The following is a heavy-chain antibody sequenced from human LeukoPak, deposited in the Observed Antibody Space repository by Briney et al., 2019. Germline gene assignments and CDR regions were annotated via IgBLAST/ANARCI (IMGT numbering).Heavy chain of an antibody. CDR2: MNPSSGNT. V-gene: IGHV1-8*01. Sequence: ASVKVSCKASGYTFTSYDINWVRQATGQGLEWMGWMNPSSGNTGYAQKFQGRVTMTRNTSISTAYMELSSLRSEDTAVYYCARGSYSSGYYPTDYWGQGTLVTVSS. D-gene: IGHD3-22*01. CDR3: ARGSYSSGYYPTDY. CDR1: GYTFTSYD. J-gene: IGHJ4*02.